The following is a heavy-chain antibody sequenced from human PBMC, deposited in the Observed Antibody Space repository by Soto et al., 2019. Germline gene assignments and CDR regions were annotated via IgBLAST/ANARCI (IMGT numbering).Heavy chain of an antibody. CDR2: ISSNGSST. J-gene: IGHJ6*02. CDR3: VKDEAVLRYFDWLLGGDYYYYGMDV. CDR1: GFTFSSYA. V-gene: IGHV3-64D*08. Sequence: GGSLRLSCSASGFTFSSYAMHWVRQAPGKGLEYVSAISSNGSSTYYADSVKGRFTISRDNSKNTLYLQMSSLRAEDTAVYYCVKDEAVLRYFDWLLGGDYYYYGMDVWGQGTTVTVSS. D-gene: IGHD3-9*01.